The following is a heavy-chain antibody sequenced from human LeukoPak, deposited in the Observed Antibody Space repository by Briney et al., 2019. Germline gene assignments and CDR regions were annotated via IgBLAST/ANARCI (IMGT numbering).Heavy chain of an antibody. Sequence: SETLSLTCAVYGGSFSGYYWSWIRQPPGKGLEWIGEINHSGSTNYNPSLKSRVTISVDTSKNQFSLKLSSVTAADTAVYYCARGQSGTAIPRPSRYFDLWGRGTLVTVSS. CDR1: GGSFSGYY. D-gene: IGHD5-18*01. J-gene: IGHJ2*01. CDR3: ARGQSGTAIPRPSRYFDL. V-gene: IGHV4-34*01. CDR2: INHSGST.